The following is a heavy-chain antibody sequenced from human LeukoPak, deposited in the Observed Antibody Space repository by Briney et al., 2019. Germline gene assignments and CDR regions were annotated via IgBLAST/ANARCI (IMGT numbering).Heavy chain of an antibody. J-gene: IGHJ4*02. CDR3: ARHVHHSSGFEYYFDY. CDR1: GDSLSNDNYY. Sequence: SETLSLTCIVSGDSLSNDNYYWGWIRQPPGKGLEWIGSVYYSGSTYYNPSLKSRITMSVDTSKGQFSLNLSSVTAADTAVYYCARHVHHSSGFEYYFDYWGQGTLVTVSS. CDR2: VYYSGST. D-gene: IGHD3-22*01. V-gene: IGHV4-39*01.